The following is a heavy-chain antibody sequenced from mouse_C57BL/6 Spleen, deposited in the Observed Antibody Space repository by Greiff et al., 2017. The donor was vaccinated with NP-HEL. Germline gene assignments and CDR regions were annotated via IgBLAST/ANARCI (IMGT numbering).Heavy chain of an antibody. CDR2: ILPGSGST. CDR1: GYTFTGYW. D-gene: IGHD4-1*01. J-gene: IGHJ2*01. CDR3: ARRLTGDY. Sequence: VQLQQSGAELMKPGASVKLSCKATGYTFTGYWIEWVKQRPGHGLEWIGEILPGSGSTNYNDKFKGKATFTADTSSNTAYMQLSSLTTEDSAIYYCARRLTGDYWGQGTTLTVSS. V-gene: IGHV1-9*01.